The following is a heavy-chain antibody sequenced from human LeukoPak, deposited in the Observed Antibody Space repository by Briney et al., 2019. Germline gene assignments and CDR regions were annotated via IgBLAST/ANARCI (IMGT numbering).Heavy chain of an antibody. CDR3: ARVWTTGTSSYYYGMDV. D-gene: IGHD4-17*01. J-gene: IGHJ6*02. V-gene: IGHV4-59*01. CDR1: GGSISSYY. CDR2: IYYSGST. Sequence: SETLSLTCTVSGGSISSYYWSRIRQPPGKGLEWIGYIYYSGSTNYNPSLKSRVTISVDTSKNQFSLKLSSVTAADTAVYYCARVWTTGTSSYYYGMDVWGQGTTVTVSS.